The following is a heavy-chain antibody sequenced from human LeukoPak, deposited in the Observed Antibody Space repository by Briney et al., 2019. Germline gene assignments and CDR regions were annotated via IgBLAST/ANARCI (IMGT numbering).Heavy chain of an antibody. CDR3: ARVARYYGSGSWFDP. Sequence: ASVKVSCKASGGTFSSYAISWVRQAPGQGLEWMGGIIPIFGTANYAQKFQGRVTITRDTSASTAYMELSSLRSEDTAVYYCARVARYYGSGSWFDPWGQGTLVTVSS. V-gene: IGHV1-69*05. CDR2: IIPIFGTA. CDR1: GGTFSSYA. D-gene: IGHD3-10*01. J-gene: IGHJ5*02.